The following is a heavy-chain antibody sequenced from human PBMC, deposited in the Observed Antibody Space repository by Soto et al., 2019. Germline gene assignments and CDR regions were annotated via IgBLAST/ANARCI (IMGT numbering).Heavy chain of an antibody. J-gene: IGHJ6*02. Sequence: SETLSLTCTVSGGSISSYYWSWIRQPPGKGLEWIGYIYYSGSTYYNPSLKSRVTISVDTSRNQFSLKLSSVTATDTAMYYCARLIVDANYYYYGMDVWGQGTTVTVSS. V-gene: IGHV4-59*04. CDR2: IYYSGST. D-gene: IGHD1-26*01. CDR3: ARLIVDANYYYYGMDV. CDR1: GGSISSYY.